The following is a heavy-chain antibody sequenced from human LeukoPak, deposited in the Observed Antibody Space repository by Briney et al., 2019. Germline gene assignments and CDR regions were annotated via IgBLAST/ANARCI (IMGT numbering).Heavy chain of an antibody. J-gene: IGHJ4*02. Sequence: PGESLRLSCAASGFTFNSYAMSWVRQAPGQGLEWVSVISGSGASTYYADSVKGRFTISRDNSKNTLYLQMNSLRAEDTAVYYCATTPLPAEWLKLDYWGQGTLVTVSS. CDR3: ATTPLPAEWLKLDY. D-gene: IGHD3-9*01. CDR1: GFTFNSYA. V-gene: IGHV3-23*01. CDR2: ISGSGAST.